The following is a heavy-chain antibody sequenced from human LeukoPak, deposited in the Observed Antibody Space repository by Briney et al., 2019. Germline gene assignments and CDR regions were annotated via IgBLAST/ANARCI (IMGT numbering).Heavy chain of an antibody. CDR3: ARLPYRHYFYMDV. J-gene: IGHJ6*03. CDR1: GGSINTDLDY. D-gene: IGHD3-16*02. Sequence: SETLSLTCTVSGGSINTDLDYWGWFRQPPGKGLEWIGTIYYSGSTNYNPSLKGRGTLSIDTAKNQFSLRLRSVTAADPAVYYCARLPYRHYFYMDVWGKGTTVIVSS. V-gene: IGHV4-39*07. CDR2: IYYSGST.